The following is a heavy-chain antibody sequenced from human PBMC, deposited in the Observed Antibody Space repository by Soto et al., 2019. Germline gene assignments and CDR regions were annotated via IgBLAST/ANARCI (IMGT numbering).Heavy chain of an antibody. CDR3: ARGLRERHLTMIVVITGWDAFDI. CDR2: TNPNTGNA. J-gene: IGHJ3*02. V-gene: IGHV1-8*01. Sequence: QVHLVQSGAEVKKPGASVKVSCKASGYTFTNYNINWVRQATGQGLEWMGWTNPNTGNAGFAQRFQGRVTMTRNTSISTAYMELSSLRSEDTAVYYCARGLRERHLTMIVVITGWDAFDIWGQGTMVTVSS. CDR1: GYTFTNYN. D-gene: IGHD3-22*01.